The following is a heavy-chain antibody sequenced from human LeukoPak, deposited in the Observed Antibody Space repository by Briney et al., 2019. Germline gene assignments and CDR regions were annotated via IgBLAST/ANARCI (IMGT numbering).Heavy chain of an antibody. CDR2: ISPGDSDT. J-gene: IGHJ4*02. CDR1: GYSFTNYW. D-gene: IGHD3-9*01. Sequence: GDSLKISCKGSGYSFTNYWIGWVRQMPWKGLHWMGFISPGDSDTIYSPSFQGQVTISADKSISTAYLQWSSLKASDTAIFFFKQKTAYEILTGYLTPNFDYWGQGTLVTVSS. CDR3: KQKTAYEILTGYLTPNFDY. V-gene: IGHV5-51*01.